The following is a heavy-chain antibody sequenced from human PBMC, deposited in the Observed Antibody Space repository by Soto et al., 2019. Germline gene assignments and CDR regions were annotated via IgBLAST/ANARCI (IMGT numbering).Heavy chain of an antibody. CDR2: ISDDGNDK. J-gene: IGHJ4*02. CDR3: AKAVVDYSDSSGYFSDFDY. CDR1: GFGFSFYG. Sequence: QVQLVESGGGVVRPGRSLRLSCVASGFGFSFYGMHWVRQAPGKGLEWVAVISDDGNDKYYGDSVKGRFTISRDNSANTLFLQMTGLREEDTAVYYCAKAVVDYSDSSGYFSDFDYWGQGTLVSVSS. V-gene: IGHV3-30*18. D-gene: IGHD3-22*01.